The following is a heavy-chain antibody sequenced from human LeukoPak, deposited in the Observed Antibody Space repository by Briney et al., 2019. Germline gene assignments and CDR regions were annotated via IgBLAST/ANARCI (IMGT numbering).Heavy chain of an antibody. Sequence: SVKVSCKASGGTFSSYAISWVRQAPGQGLEWMGGIIPIFGTANYAQKFQGRVTITADESTSTAYMELSSLRSEDTAVCYCARDPSTVTTSDAFDIWGQGTMVTVSS. CDR3: ARDPSTVTTSDAFDI. CDR2: IIPIFGTA. CDR1: GGTFSSYA. J-gene: IGHJ3*02. V-gene: IGHV1-69*13. D-gene: IGHD4-17*01.